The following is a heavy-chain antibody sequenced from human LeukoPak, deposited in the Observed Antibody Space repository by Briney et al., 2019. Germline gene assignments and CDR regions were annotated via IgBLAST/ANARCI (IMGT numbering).Heavy chain of an antibody. Sequence: ALVKVSCKVSGYTLTELSMHWVRQAPGKGLEWMGGFDPEDGETIYAQKFQGRVTMTEDTSTDTAYMELSSLRSEDTAVYYCATTSKADIVLTRGFDYWGQGTLVTVSS. CDR3: ATTSKADIVLTRGFDY. CDR1: GYTLTELS. CDR2: FDPEDGET. J-gene: IGHJ4*02. V-gene: IGHV1-24*01. D-gene: IGHD5-12*01.